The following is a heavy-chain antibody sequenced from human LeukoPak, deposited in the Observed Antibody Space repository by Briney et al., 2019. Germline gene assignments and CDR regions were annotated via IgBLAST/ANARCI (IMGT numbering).Heavy chain of an antibody. Sequence: SETLSLTCTVSGGSISSYYWSWIRQPAGKGLEWIGRIYTSGSTNYNPSLKSRVTMSVDTSKNQFSLKLSSVTAADTAVYYCARGARYSSGWYSKEYNWFDPWGQGTLVTVSS. CDR2: IYTSGST. CDR1: GGSISSYY. CDR3: ARGARYSSGWYSKEYNWFDP. D-gene: IGHD6-19*01. V-gene: IGHV4-4*07. J-gene: IGHJ5*02.